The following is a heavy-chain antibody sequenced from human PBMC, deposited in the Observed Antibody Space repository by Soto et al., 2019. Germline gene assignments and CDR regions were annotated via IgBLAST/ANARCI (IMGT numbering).Heavy chain of an antibody. Sequence: RWGSLALCCAASGFTLSSCGMLWLRQAQDNGLEFVSIIWSDGPNKFYASSVEGRVTISRDNSKNTLFLQMNSLRADERAVYFCAREHPAGGYYFGFDFWGHGVLVTGYS. D-gene: IGHD3-22*01. V-gene: IGHV3-33*01. J-gene: IGHJ4*01. CDR2: IWSDGPNK. CDR3: AREHPAGGYYFGFDF. CDR1: GFTLSSCG.